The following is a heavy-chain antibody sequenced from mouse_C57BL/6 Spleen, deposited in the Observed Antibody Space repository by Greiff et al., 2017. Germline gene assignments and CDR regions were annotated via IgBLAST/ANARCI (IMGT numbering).Heavy chain of an antibody. Sequence: EVQLQQSGAELVRPGASVKLSCTASGFNIKDDYMHWVKQRPEQGLEWIGWIDPENGDTEYASKFQGKATITADTSSNTAYLQLSSLTSEDTAVYYGTTVDYGGSYDGMDYWGQGTSVTVSS. D-gene: IGHD1-1*02. CDR3: TTVDYGGSYDGMDY. J-gene: IGHJ4*01. CDR1: GFNIKDDY. V-gene: IGHV14-4*01. CDR2: IDPENGDT.